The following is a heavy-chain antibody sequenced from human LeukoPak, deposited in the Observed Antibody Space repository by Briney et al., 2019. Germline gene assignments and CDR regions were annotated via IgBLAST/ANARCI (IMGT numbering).Heavy chain of an antibody. CDR2: IYHSGST. Sequence: KPSETLSLTCTVSNYSISSGYYWGWIRQPPGKGLEWIGRIYHSGSTNYNPSLKSRVTISVDTSKNQSSLKLSSVTAADTAVYYCARGVGPYLEWLLYFDYWGQGTLVTVSS. D-gene: IGHD3-3*01. J-gene: IGHJ4*02. CDR3: ARGVGPYLEWLLYFDY. V-gene: IGHV4-38-2*02. CDR1: NYSISSGYY.